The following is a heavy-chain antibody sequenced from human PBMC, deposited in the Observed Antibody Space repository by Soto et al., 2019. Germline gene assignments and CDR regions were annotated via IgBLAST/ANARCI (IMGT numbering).Heavy chain of an antibody. Sequence: QVQLLQSGAEVKKPGASLKVSCKASGYTFSGYYIHWVRQARGQGLEWMGCINPDSGSTKYAQNFRGRVNMTRDTSISTAYMQLSSLTSGDTAIYYCARVRGEVGTGWDYDHWGRGTLIIVS. V-gene: IGHV1-2*02. J-gene: IGHJ4*02. CDR2: INPDSGST. CDR1: GYTFSGYY. CDR3: ARVRGEVGTGWDYDH. D-gene: IGHD6-19*01.